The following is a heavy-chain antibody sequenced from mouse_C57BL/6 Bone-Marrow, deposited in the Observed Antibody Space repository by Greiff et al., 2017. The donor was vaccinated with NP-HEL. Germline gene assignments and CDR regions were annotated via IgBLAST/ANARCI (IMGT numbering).Heavy chain of an antibody. V-gene: IGHV5-6*01. J-gene: IGHJ3*01. CDR1: GFTFSSYG. CDR3: ASPYDYDVAWFAY. Sequence: EVQLVESGGDLVKPGGSLKLSCAASGFTFSSYGMSWVRQTPDKRLEWVATISSGGSYTYYPDSVKGRFTISRDNAKNTLYLQMSILKSEYTAMYYCASPYDYDVAWFAYWGQGTLVTVSA. CDR2: ISSGGSYT. D-gene: IGHD2-4*01.